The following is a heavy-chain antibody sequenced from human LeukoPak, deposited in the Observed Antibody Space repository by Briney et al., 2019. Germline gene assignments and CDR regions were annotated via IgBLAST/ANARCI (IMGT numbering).Heavy chain of an antibody. CDR3: TKGHYDDSA. V-gene: IGHV3-7*01. CDR1: GFTFSNFW. CDR2: IKPDGYEK. Sequence: GGSLRLSCAVSGFTFSNFWMSWVRQAPGKGPEWVANIKPDGYEKYYVDSVKGRFTISGDNTRNLLYLQMNSLRAEDTAVYYCTKGHYDDSAWDQGTLVTVSS. D-gene: IGHD4-17*01. J-gene: IGHJ5*02.